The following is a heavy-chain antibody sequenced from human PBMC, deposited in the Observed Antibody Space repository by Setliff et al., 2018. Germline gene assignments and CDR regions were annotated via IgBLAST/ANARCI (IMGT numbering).Heavy chain of an antibody. CDR2: INHSAST. Sequence: SETLSLTCAVYGESFYTYSWAWIRQTPGKGLEWIGEINHSASTYHSPSLKNRVTISVDTSKSQFSLRLTSVTAADSGLYYCTRGNGDSKFDFWSQGTLVTVSS. CDR1: GESFYTYS. D-gene: IGHD4-17*01. V-gene: IGHV4-34*01. J-gene: IGHJ4*02. CDR3: TRGNGDSKFDF.